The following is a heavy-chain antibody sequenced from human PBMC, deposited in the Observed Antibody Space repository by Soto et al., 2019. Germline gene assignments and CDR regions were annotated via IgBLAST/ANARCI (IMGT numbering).Heavy chain of an antibody. CDR2: VYPSDSDV. V-gene: IGHV5-51*01. CDR1: GYRFSSSW. CDR3: TKGATSAFDS. J-gene: IGHJ4*02. D-gene: IGHD3-16*01. Sequence: PGESLKISCQGTGYRFSSSWIGWVRQKPGKGLGWLGNVYPSDSDVRYSPAFEGQVTISXXXXVXTXYXQLXXLKASDTAIYYCTKGATSAFDSWGQGTRVTVCS.